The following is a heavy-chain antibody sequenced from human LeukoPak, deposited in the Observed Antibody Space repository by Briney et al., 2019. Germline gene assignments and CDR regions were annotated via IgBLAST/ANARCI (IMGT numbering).Heavy chain of an antibody. V-gene: IGHV1-46*01. D-gene: IGHD5-18*01. CDR3: AVPIQLWQRRHDY. CDR2: INPSGGST. Sequence: ASVKVSCKASGYTFTSYYMHWVRQPPGQGLEWTGIINPSGGSTSYAQKFQGRVTMTRDTSTSTVYMELSSLRSEDTAVYYCAVPIQLWQRRHDYWGQGTLVTVSS. J-gene: IGHJ4*02. CDR1: GYTFTSYY.